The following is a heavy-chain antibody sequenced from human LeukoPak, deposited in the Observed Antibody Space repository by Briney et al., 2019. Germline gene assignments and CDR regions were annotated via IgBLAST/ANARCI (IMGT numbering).Heavy chain of an antibody. CDR1: GFSLSGYW. D-gene: IGHD2-15*01. J-gene: IGHJ5*02. CDR2: NNGDGSAT. CDR3: ARDPRNVGLAP. Sequence: GGSLRLSCVASGFSLSGYWMYWVRQAPGKGLMYISRNNGDGSATNYADVVKGRFTMSRDNVKNTLYLQMNSLRVEDTAVYYCARDPRNVGLAPWGQGTLVTVSS. V-gene: IGHV3-74*01.